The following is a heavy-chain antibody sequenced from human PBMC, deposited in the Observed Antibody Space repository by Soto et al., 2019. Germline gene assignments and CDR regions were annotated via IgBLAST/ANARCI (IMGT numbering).Heavy chain of an antibody. CDR2: MFYGVST. J-gene: IGHJ4*02. V-gene: IGHV4-39*01. CDR3: ARLPSRHLVDY. Sequence: LSLTCTVSGSSVNSSGYYWGWIRQPPGKGLEWIGSMFYGVSTYYNPSLKSRVTVSVDTSKNQFSLNLRSVTAADTAVYYCARLPSRHLVDYWGQCTLVAVSS. D-gene: IGHD3-3*02. CDR1: GSSVNSSGYY.